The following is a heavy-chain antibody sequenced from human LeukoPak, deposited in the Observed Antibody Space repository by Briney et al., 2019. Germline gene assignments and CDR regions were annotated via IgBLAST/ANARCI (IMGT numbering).Heavy chain of an antibody. CDR2: VYYSGNT. CDR3: ARGYYDSRGYSNAFDI. V-gene: IGHV4-59*01. J-gene: IGHJ3*02. D-gene: IGHD3-22*01. Sequence: SETLSLTCTVSGASITSSYWSWIRQPPGRGLEWIGYVYYSGNTNYNPSLKSRVTLSVDMSKNQFSLKLNFVTAADTAIYYCARGYYDSRGYSNAFDIWGQGTMVTASS. CDR1: GASITSSY.